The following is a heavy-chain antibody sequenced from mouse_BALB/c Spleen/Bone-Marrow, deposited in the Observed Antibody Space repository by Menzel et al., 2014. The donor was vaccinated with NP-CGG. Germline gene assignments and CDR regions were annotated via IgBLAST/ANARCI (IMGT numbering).Heavy chain of an antibody. CDR3: ALLGNYGYFDV. D-gene: IGHD2-1*01. V-gene: IGHV4-1*02. Sequence: VQLKESGGGLVQPGGSLKLSCAASGFDFSRYWMSWVRRAPGKGLEWIGEINPDSSTINYTPSLKDKFIISRDNAKNTLYLQMSKVRSEDTVLYYCALLGNYGYFDVWGAGTTLTVSS. J-gene: IGHJ1*01. CDR2: INPDSSTI. CDR1: GFDFSRYW.